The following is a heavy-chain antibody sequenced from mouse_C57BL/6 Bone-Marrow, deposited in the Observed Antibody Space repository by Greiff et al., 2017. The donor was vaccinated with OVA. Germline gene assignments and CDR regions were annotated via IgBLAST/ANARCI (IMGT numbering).Heavy chain of an antibody. D-gene: IGHD2-5*01. V-gene: IGHV1-50*01. Sequence: QVQLQQPGAELVKPGASVKLSCKASGYTFTSYWMQWVKQRPGQGLEWIGEIDPSDSYTNYNQKFKGKATLTVDTSSSTAYMQLSSLTSEDSAVYYCARPIVTTPFAYWGQGTLVTVSA. CDR2: IDPSDSYT. CDR1: GYTFTSYW. CDR3: ARPIVTTPFAY. J-gene: IGHJ3*01.